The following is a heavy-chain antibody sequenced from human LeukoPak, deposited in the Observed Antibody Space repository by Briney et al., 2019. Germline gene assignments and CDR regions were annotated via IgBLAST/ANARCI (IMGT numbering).Heavy chain of an antibody. D-gene: IGHD6-25*01. CDR2: IWYDGSNK. J-gene: IGHJ4*02. V-gene: IGHV3-33*01. Sequence: GGSLRLSCAASGFTFSTYGMHWVRQAPGKGLEWVAVIWYDGSNKYYADSVKGRSTISRDNSKNTLDLQMNSLRAEDTAVYYCARGRPSYYFDYWGQGTLVTVSS. CDR3: ARGRPSYYFDY. CDR1: GFTFSTYG.